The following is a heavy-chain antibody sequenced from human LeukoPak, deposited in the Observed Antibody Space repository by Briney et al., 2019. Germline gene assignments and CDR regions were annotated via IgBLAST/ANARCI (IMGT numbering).Heavy chain of an antibody. Sequence: SETLSLTCTVSGGSISSYYWSCIRRPPGRGGVWSVDLYYRGSTNYNSTLKSRVTISVDTSKHQFPPKRSSVSAADTAVYYCVRAQYSSSWDKIYYFYNSGEGALWTVSSGSASAPTPNW. J-gene: IGHJ5*01. CDR2: LYYRGST. V-gene: IGHV4-59*01. CDR1: GGSISSYY. CDR3: VRAQYSSSWDKIYYFYNSGEGALWTVSSGSASAPTPNW. D-gene: IGHD6-13*01.